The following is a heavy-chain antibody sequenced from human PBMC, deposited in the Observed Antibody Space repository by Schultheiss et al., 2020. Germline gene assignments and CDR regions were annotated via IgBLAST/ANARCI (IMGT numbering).Heavy chain of an antibody. V-gene: IGHV4-39*07. D-gene: IGHD2-15*01. CDR2: IYYSGST. Sequence: SETLSLTCTVSGGSISSSSYYWGWIRQPPGKGLEWIGSIYYSGSTYYNPSLKSRVTISVDTSKNQFSLKLSSVTAADTAVYYCARLQTHLLLDAFDIWGQGTMVTVSS. J-gene: IGHJ3*02. CDR1: GGSISSSSYY. CDR3: ARLQTHLLLDAFDI.